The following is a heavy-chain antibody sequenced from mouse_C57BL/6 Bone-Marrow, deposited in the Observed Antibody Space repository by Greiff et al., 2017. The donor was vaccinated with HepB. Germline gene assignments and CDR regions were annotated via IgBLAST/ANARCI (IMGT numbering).Heavy chain of an antibody. J-gene: IGHJ4*01. CDR2: INYDGSST. CDR1: GFTFSDYY. Sequence: EVMLVESEGGLVQPGSSMKLSCTASGFTFSDYYMAWVRQVPEKGLEWVANINYDGSSTYYLDSLKSRFIISRDNAKNILYLQMSSLKSEDTATYYCATITTTYYYAMDYWGQGTSVTVSS. CDR3: ATITTTYYYAMDY. V-gene: IGHV5-16*01. D-gene: IGHD1-1*01.